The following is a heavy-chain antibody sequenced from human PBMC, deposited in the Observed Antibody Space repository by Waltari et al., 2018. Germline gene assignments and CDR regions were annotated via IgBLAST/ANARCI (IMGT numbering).Heavy chain of an antibody. V-gene: IGHV3-74*01. CDR2: IDSVGSGT. CDR3: ARAPRESGMDV. Sequence: EVQLVESGGGLVQPGGSLRLSCAASGFTFSSYWMHWVRQGPGKGLVWVSRIDSVGSGTKYADSVKGRFTISRDNAKNTLYLQMNSLRADDTAVYYCARAPRESGMDVWGQGTTVTVSS. CDR1: GFTFSSYW. J-gene: IGHJ6*02.